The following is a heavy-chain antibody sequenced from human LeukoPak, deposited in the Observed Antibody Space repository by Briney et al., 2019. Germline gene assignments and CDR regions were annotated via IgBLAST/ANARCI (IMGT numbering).Heavy chain of an antibody. D-gene: IGHD2-8*01. CDR2: IKQDGSEK. V-gene: IGHV3-7*01. Sequence: PGGSLRLSCAASGFTFSSYWMSWVRQAPGKGPEWVANIKQDGSEKYYVDSVKGRFTISRDNAKNSLYLQMNNLRGEDTAVYYCAREGHGVVMVYGNAFDIRGQGTMVTVSS. CDR1: GFTFSSYW. J-gene: IGHJ3*02. CDR3: AREGHGVVMVYGNAFDI.